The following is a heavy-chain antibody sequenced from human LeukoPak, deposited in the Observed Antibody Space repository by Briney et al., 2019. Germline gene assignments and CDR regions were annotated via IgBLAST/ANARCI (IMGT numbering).Heavy chain of an antibody. CDR1: GGSISSSSYY. V-gene: IGHV4-39*01. J-gene: IGHJ5*02. D-gene: IGHD3-9*01. Sequence: PSETLSLTCTVSGGSISSSSYYWGWIRQPPGKGLEWIGSIYYSGSTYYNPSLKSRVTISVDTSKNQFSLKLSSVTAADTAVYYCARHLFDYDILTGRIQGWFDPWGQGTLVTVSS. CDR2: IYYSGST. CDR3: ARHLFDYDILTGRIQGWFDP.